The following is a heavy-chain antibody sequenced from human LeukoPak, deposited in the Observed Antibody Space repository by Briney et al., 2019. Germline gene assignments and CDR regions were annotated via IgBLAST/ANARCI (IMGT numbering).Heavy chain of an antibody. CDR1: GFTFSDYY. Sequence: SGGSLRLSCAASGFTFSDYYMSWIRQAPGKGLEWVSYTSTGSSYTNYADSVKGRFTISRDNAKNSLSLQMNSLRAEDTAIYYCARAYGQVYFDNWGQGTLVTVSS. CDR2: TSTGSSYT. J-gene: IGHJ4*02. D-gene: IGHD3-10*01. V-gene: IGHV3-11*06. CDR3: ARAYGQVYFDN.